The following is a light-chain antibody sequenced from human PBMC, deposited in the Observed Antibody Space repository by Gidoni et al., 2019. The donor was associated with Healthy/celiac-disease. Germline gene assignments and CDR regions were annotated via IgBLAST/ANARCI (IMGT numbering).Light chain of an antibody. CDR1: QSVSSSY. CDR2: GAS. J-gene: IGKJ1*01. Sequence: EIVLTQSPGTLSLSPGERATLSCRASQSVSSSYLAWYQQKTGQAPRHLIYGASSRATGIPDRFRGSGSGTDFTLTISRLEPEDFAVYYCQQYGSSRTFGQGTKVEIK. CDR3: QQYGSSRT. V-gene: IGKV3-20*01.